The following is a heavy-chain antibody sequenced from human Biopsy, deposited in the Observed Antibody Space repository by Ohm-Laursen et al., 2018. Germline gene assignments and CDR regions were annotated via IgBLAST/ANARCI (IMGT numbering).Heavy chain of an antibody. J-gene: IGHJ6*02. CDR3: VTFLKDLNMDV. CDR2: IKSVGSWT. Sequence: SLRLSCSASGFTFNAYWMYWVRQVPGKGLVWVSHIKSVGSWTNYADSVKGRFTISRDNAKNTLYLQMNSLRAEDTAVYYCVTFLKDLNMDVWRQGTTVSVSS. V-gene: IGHV3-74*01. D-gene: IGHD2-15*01. CDR1: GFTFNAYW.